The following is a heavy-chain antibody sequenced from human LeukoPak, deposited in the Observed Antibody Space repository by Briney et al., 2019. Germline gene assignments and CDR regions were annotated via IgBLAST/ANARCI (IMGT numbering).Heavy chain of an antibody. CDR3: ARDFFHSSDSRPFDY. Sequence: PGGSLRLSCAASGFTFGAYTINWVRQAPGKGLEWVSCIFSRSESILYADSVKGRLTISRDNAKNSLYLQMDSLRVEDTAVYYCARDFFHSSDSRPFDYWGQGTLVTVSS. CDR2: IFSRSESI. CDR1: GFTFGAYT. D-gene: IGHD3-22*01. V-gene: IGHV3-21*01. J-gene: IGHJ4*02.